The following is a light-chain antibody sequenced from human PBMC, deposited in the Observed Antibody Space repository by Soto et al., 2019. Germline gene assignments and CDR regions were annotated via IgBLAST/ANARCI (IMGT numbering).Light chain of an antibody. CDR1: QSVSSY. J-gene: IGKJ1*01. CDR3: QQYDYWWT. Sequence: EIVLTQSPATLSLSPGERATLSCRASQSVSSYLAWYQQKPCQAPRLLIYDASNRATGIPARFSGSGSGTDFTLTISSLEPEDFGVYYCQQYDYWWTFGQGTKVDIK. CDR2: DAS. V-gene: IGKV3-11*01.